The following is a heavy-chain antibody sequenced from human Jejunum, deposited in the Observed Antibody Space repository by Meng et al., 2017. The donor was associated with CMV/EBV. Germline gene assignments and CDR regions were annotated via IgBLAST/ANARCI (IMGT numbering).Heavy chain of an antibody. V-gene: IGHV3-21*01. J-gene: IGHJ5*02. CDR2: ISSSNTYI. CDR3: AREGYQRWFDP. D-gene: IGHD6-25*01. CDR1: GFTFNDYT. Sequence: CAASGFTFNDYTMTWVRQAPGKGLEWVSSISSSNTYIYYADSVKGRFTISRDNAKNSLYLQMNNLRADDTAVYYCAREGYQRWFDPWGQGTLVTVSS.